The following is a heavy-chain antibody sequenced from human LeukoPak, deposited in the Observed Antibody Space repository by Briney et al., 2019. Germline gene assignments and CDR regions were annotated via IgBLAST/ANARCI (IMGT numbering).Heavy chain of an antibody. J-gene: IGHJ4*02. CDR3: ARSNSVAGTI. V-gene: IGHV4-39*01. CDR2: TLYSGST. Sequence: PSETLSLTCTVSGGSISGTTFYWGWIRQPPGKGLEWIGSTLYSGSTYYNPSLKSRVTISVDTSKNQFSLKLSSVTGEDTAVYYCARSNSVAGTIWGQGTLVTVSS. CDR1: GGSISGTTFY. D-gene: IGHD6-19*01.